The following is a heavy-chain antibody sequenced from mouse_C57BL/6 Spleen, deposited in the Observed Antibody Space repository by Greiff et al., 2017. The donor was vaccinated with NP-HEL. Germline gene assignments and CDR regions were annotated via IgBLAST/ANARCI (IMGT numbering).Heavy chain of an antibody. V-gene: IGHV5-4*03. CDR2: ISDGGSYT. Sequence: EVKLMESGGGLVKPGGSLKLSCAASGFTFSSYAMSWVRQTPEKRLEWVATISDGGSYTYYPDNVKGRFTISRGNAKNNLYLQMSHLKSEDTAMYYCARGPDGRYFDYWGQGTTLTVSS. D-gene: IGHD2-3*01. CDR3: ARGPDGRYFDY. J-gene: IGHJ2*01. CDR1: GFTFSSYA.